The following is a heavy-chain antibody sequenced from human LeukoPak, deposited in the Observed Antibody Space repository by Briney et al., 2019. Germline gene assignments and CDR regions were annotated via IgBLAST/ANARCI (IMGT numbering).Heavy chain of an antibody. Sequence: SETLSLTCTVSGGSISSYYWSWIRQPAGKGLEWIGRIYSTGSTNYNPSLKSRVTISVDTSKNQFSLKLSSVTAADTAVYYCARGRWFGGKFDYWGQGTLVTVSS. J-gene: IGHJ4*02. CDR1: GGSISSYY. V-gene: IGHV4-4*07. CDR3: ARGRWFGGKFDY. D-gene: IGHD3-10*01. CDR2: IYSTGST.